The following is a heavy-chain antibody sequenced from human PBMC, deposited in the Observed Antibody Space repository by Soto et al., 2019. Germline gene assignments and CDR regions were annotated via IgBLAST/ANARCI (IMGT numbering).Heavy chain of an antibody. CDR3: ARDRRDGYNYYFDY. J-gene: IGHJ4*02. D-gene: IGHD5-12*01. V-gene: IGHV1-69*13. CDR1: GTFSSYA. CDR2: IIPIFGTT. Sequence: SVKVSCKASGTFSSYAISCVRQPPGQGLEWMGGIIPIFGTTNYAQKFQGRVTITADESTSTAYMELSSLRSEDTAVYYCARDRRDGYNYYFDYWGQGTLVTVSS.